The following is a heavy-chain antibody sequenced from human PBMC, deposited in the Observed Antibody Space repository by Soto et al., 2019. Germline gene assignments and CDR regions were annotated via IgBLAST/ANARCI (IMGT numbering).Heavy chain of an antibody. Sequence: QLQLQESGPGLVKPSETLSLTCTVSGGSISSSSYYWGWIRQPPGKGLEWIGSIYYSGSTYYNPSLKSRVTISVDTSKNQFSLKISPVTAADTAVYYCAGHRPFRDDWFDPWGQGTLVTVSS. CDR2: IYYSGST. J-gene: IGHJ5*02. V-gene: IGHV4-39*01. D-gene: IGHD3-10*01. CDR3: AGHRPFRDDWFDP. CDR1: GGSISSSSYY.